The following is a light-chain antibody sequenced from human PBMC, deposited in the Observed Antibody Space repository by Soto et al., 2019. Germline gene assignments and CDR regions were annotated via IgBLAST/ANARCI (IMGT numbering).Light chain of an antibody. Sequence: IQMTQSPSSLCASVGDRFTITCRASQSISSYLNWYQQKPGKAPKLLIYAASSLQSGVPSRFSGSGSGTDFTLTSSSLQPEDFATYYCQQSYSTLWTFGHGTKVDIK. CDR1: QSISSY. CDR2: AAS. V-gene: IGKV1-39*01. J-gene: IGKJ1*01. CDR3: QQSYSTLWT.